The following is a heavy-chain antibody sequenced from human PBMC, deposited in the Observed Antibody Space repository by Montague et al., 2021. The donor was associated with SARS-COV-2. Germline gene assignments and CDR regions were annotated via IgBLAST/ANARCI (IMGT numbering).Heavy chain of an antibody. Sequence: CAISGDSVAGVEPRCSSDRHTPALQLQRQRVSYHRLKWNNDYAESVKSRITIDPDTSKHQFSLHLNSVTPEDTAVYYCARIPVGSKYYFDFWGQGTLVAASA. J-gene: IGHJ4*02. CDR3: ARIPVGSKYYFDF. D-gene: IGHD2-2*01. CDR1: GDSVAGVEPR. V-gene: IGHV6-1*01. CDR2: SYHRLKWNN.